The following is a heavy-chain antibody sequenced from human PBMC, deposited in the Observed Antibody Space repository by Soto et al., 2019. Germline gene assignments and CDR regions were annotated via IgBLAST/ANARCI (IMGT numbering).Heavy chain of an antibody. CDR3: AGSLFSSMAARPYYYYGMDV. D-gene: IGHD6-6*01. V-gene: IGHV1-3*01. Sequence: ASAKVSCKASGYTFTSYAMHWVRQAPGQRLEWMGWINAGNGNTKYSQKFQGRVTITRDTSASTAYMELSSLRSEDTAVYYCAGSLFSSMAARPYYYYGMDVWGQGTAVTVSS. CDR1: GYTFTSYA. J-gene: IGHJ6*02. CDR2: INAGNGNT.